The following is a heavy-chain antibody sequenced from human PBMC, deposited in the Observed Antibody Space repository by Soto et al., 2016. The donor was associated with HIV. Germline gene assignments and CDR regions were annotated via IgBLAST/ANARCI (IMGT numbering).Heavy chain of an antibody. Sequence: EVQLVESGGGLVQPGGSLRLSCAVSGFTFSTYWMHWVRQAPGKGLMWVARINADGSSTSYADSVKGRFTVSRDNAKNTLYLQMNSLRAEDTAVYYCARDRSFWTGSLHYWGQGTLVTVSS. D-gene: IGHD3-3*01. CDR2: INADGSST. CDR3: ARDRSFWTGSLHY. J-gene: IGHJ4*02. V-gene: IGHV3-74*01. CDR1: GFTFSTYW.